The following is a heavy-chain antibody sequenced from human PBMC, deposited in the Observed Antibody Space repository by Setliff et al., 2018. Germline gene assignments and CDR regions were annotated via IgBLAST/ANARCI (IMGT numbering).Heavy chain of an antibody. D-gene: IGHD3-16*01. CDR2: IYYSGST. J-gene: IGHJ3*02. Sequence: PSETLSLTCTVSGGSISSSSYYWGWIRQPPGKGLEWIGTIYYSGSTYYDPPLKSRVTISVDTSKNQFSLKLSSVTAADTAVYYCARLTTFATWFELGAFDIWGQGTMVTVSS. CDR3: ARLTTFATWFELGAFDI. CDR1: GGSISSSSYY. V-gene: IGHV4-39*01.